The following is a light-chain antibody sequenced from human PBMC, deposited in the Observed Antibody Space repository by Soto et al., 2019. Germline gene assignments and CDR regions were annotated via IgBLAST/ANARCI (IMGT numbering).Light chain of an antibody. CDR2: DAS. CDR1: QSINSW. V-gene: IGKV1-5*01. Sequence: DIQMTQSPSTLSASVGDRVTITCRASQSINSWLAWYQQKPGKAPKLLIYDASSLKSGVPSRFSGSGSGTAFTLTISSLQPDDFATYYCQQYNSYPGTFGQGTKV. CDR3: QQYNSYPGT. J-gene: IGKJ1*01.